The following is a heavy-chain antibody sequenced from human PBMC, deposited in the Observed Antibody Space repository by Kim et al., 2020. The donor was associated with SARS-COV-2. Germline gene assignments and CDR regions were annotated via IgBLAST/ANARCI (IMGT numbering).Heavy chain of an antibody. CDR2: IFGSGSGI. CDR1: RFTFGHFA. J-gene: IGHJ2*01. V-gene: IGHV3-23*01. CDR3: ARHLNITSLPFYWYFDL. D-gene: IGHD2-2*01. Sequence: GGSLRLSCEASRFTFGHFAMSWVRQAPGKGLEWVSGIFGSGSGIYYADSVRGRFTISRDNSRNTLYLEMNNLRAEDTAVYFCARHLNITSLPFYWYFDLWGRGTLVTVSS.